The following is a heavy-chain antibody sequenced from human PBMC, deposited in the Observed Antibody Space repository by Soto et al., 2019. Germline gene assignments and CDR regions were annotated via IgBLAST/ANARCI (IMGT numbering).Heavy chain of an antibody. CDR1: GFTFSSYA. D-gene: IGHD6-13*01. Sequence: GGSLRLSCAASGFTFSSYAMSWVRQAPGKGLEWVSAISGSGGSTYYADSVKGRFTISRDNSKNTLYLQMNSLRAEDTAVYYWAKDRFSSSWFFDYWGQGTLVTVSS. CDR3: AKDRFSSSWFFDY. V-gene: IGHV3-23*01. J-gene: IGHJ4*02. CDR2: ISGSGGST.